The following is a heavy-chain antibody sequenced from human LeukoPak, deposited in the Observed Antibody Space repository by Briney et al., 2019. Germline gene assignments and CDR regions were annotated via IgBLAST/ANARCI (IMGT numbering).Heavy chain of an antibody. CDR2: MNPNSGNT. J-gene: IGHJ4*02. V-gene: IGHV1-8*01. D-gene: IGHD3-22*01. CDR3: ARGVYYYDSSGYYRSLDYFDY. Sequence: GASVKVSCKASGYTFTSYDINWVRQATGQGLEWMGWMNPNSGNTGYAQKFQGRVTMTRNTSISTAYMELSSLRSEDTAVYYCARGVYYYDSSGYYRSLDYFDYWGQGTLVTVSS. CDR1: GYTFTSYD.